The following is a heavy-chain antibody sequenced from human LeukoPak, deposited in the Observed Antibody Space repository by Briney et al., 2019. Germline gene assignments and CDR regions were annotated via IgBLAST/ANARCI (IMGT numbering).Heavy chain of an antibody. V-gene: IGHV1-69*06. J-gene: IGHJ4*02. CDR3: ARVQGPHYYDSSGYIDY. CDR2: IIPIFGTA. Sequence: KISCKGSGYSFTSYWIGWVRQAPGQGLEWMGGIIPIFGTANYAQKFQGRVTITADKSTSTAYMELSSLRSEDTAVYYCARVQGPHYYDSSGYIDYWGQGTLVTVSS. CDR1: GYSFTSYW. D-gene: IGHD3-22*01.